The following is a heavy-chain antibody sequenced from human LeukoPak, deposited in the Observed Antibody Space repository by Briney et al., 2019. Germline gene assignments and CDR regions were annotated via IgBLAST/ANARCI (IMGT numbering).Heavy chain of an antibody. J-gene: IGHJ4*02. CDR1: GFTSSSYG. D-gene: IGHD2-15*01. CDR2: ISYDGSNK. CDR3: AKDGSGGSCLYYFDY. V-gene: IGHV3-30*18. Sequence: PGGPLRLSCAASGFTSSSYGMHWVRQAPGKGLEWVAGISYDGSNKYYADSVKGRFTISRDNSKNTLYLQMNSLRAEDTAVYYCAKDGSGGSCLYYFDYWGQGTLVTVSS.